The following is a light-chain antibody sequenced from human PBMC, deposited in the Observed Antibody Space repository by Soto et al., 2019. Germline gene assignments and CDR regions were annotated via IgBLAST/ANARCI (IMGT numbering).Light chain of an antibody. CDR3: LQANSFPLT. Sequence: DIQMTQYPSSVSASVGDRVTITCRASQAISSWLAWYQQKPGRAPKLLIYAAYSLQSGVPSRFSGSGSGTEFTLTISSLQPEDFASYYCLQANSFPLTFGGGTKVEIK. CDR2: AAY. V-gene: IGKV1-12*01. CDR1: QAISSW. J-gene: IGKJ4*01.